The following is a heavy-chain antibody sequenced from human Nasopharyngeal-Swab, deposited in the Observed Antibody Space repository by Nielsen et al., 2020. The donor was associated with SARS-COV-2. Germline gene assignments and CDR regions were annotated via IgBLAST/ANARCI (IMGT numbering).Heavy chain of an antibody. V-gene: IGHV1-18*01. D-gene: IGHD2-8*01. CDR3: ARGIVRRAYYYYMDV. Sequence: WVRQAPGQGLEWMRWISAYNGNTNYAQKLQGRVTMTTDTSTSTAYMELRSLRSDDTAVYYCARGIVRRAYYYYMDVWGKGTTVTVSS. J-gene: IGHJ6*03. CDR2: ISAYNGNT.